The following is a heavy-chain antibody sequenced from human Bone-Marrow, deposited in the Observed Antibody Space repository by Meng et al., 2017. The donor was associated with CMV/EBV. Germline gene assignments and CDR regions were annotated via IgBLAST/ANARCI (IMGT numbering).Heavy chain of an antibody. V-gene: IGHV5-51*01. CDR1: GYPFTTYW. J-gene: IGHJ4*02. CDR3: TRRVGRAVSGTHFDY. D-gene: IGHD6-19*01. Sequence: GESLKISCKGSGYPFTTYWIGWVRQMPGKGLEWMGIIYPGDSDTRYSPSFQGQVTISADKSVSTAYLQWSSLKASDTAIYYCTRRVGRAVSGTHFDYWGQGSLVTVSS. CDR2: IYPGDSDT.